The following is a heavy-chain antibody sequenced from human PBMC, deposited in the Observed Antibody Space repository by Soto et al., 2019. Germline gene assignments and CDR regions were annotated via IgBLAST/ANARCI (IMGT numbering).Heavy chain of an antibody. Sequence: KVSCKASGGTFSSYAISWVRQAPGQGLEWMGGIIPIFGTANYAQKFQGRVTITADESTSTAYMELSSLRSEDTAVYYCARLINVAVAGTRGWGDYYYYGMDVWGQGTTVTVSS. V-gene: IGHV1-69*01. CDR2: IIPIFGTA. D-gene: IGHD6-19*01. CDR3: ARLINVAVAGTRGWGDYYYYGMDV. J-gene: IGHJ6*02. CDR1: GGTFSSYA.